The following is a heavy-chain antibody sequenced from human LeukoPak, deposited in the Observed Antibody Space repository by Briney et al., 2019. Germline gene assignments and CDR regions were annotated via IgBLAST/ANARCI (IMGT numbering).Heavy chain of an antibody. Sequence: GGSLRLSCAASGITFSSYGMHWVRQAPGKGLEWVAVIWYDGRNKFYADSVKVRVTISRDNSKNTLFLPMNVLRAEDTAVYYCARERLGGGAFDIWGQGTMVTVSS. CDR3: ARERLGGGAFDI. CDR1: GITFSSYG. D-gene: IGHD3-16*01. CDR2: IWYDGRNK. J-gene: IGHJ3*02. V-gene: IGHV3-33*01.